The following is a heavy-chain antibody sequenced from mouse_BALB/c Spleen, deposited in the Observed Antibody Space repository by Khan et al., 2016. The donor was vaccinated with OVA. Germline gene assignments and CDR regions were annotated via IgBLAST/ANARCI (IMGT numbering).Heavy chain of an antibody. J-gene: IGHJ3*01. CDR1: EYTLTNYG. Sequence: QIQLVQSGPELKKPGETVKISCKASEYTLTNYGMNWVKQAPGKDLKWMGWINTYTGGATYADDFKGRFAFSLETSASTAYLQINNLKNEDTATYFCSRSNGNYWFAYWGQGTLVTVSA. V-gene: IGHV9-3-1*01. CDR2: INTYTGGA. CDR3: SRSNGNYWFAY. D-gene: IGHD2-1*01.